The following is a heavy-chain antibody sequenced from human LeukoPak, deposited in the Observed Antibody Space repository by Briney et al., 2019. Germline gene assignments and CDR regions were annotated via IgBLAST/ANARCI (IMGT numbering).Heavy chain of an antibody. V-gene: IGHV4-61*02. CDR2: IYTSGST. D-gene: IGHD3-22*01. Sequence: SETLSLTCTVSGGSISSGSYYWSWIRQPAGKGLEWIGRIYTSGSTNYNPSLKSRVTMSVDTSQNQFSLKLSSVTAADTAMYFCARGDDSSTSFDYWGQGTLVTVSS. J-gene: IGHJ4*02. CDR3: ARGDDSSTSFDY. CDR1: GGSISSGSYY.